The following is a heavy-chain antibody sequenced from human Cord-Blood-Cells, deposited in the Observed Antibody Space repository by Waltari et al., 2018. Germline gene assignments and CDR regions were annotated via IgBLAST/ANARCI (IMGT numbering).Heavy chain of an antibody. V-gene: IGHV1-69*06. CDR2: IIPIFGTA. CDR3: AREGGYCTNGVCYTGAAFDI. D-gene: IGHD2-8*01. CDR1: GGTFSSYA. Sequence: QVQLVQSGAEVKKPGSSVKVSCKASGGTFSSYAISWVRQDPGQGLEWMGGIIPIFGTANYAQKFQGRVTITADKSTSTAYMELSSLRSEDTAVYYCAREGGYCTNGVCYTGAAFDIWGQGTMVTVSS. J-gene: IGHJ3*02.